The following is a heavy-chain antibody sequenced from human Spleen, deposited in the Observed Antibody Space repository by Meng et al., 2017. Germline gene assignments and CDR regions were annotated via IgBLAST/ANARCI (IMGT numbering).Heavy chain of an antibody. CDR2: IIPNSGDT. J-gene: IGHJ4*02. CDR1: GYTFPAYY. D-gene: IGHD2-21*01. CDR3: VRDENISLGKLFGDY. Sequence: QVTLVQSGAEVKEPGASVKVSCKPSGYTFPAYYIHWVRQAPGQGLEWMGHIIPNSGDTLYAPKFQGRVSMTADTSIGTAYVELSGLRSDDTAIYYCVRDENISLGKLFGDYWGQGTLVTVSS. V-gene: IGHV1-2*06.